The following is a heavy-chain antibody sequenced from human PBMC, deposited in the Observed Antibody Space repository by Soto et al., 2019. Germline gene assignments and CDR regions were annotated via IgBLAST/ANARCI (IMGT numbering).Heavy chain of an antibody. CDR2: ISGSGGNT. CDR1: GFTFSSYV. D-gene: IGHD3-22*01. V-gene: IGHV3-23*01. J-gene: IGHJ5*02. Sequence: GGSLRLSCAASGFTFSSYVMSWVRQAPGKGLEWVSAISGSGGNTYYADSVKGRFTISRDNSKNTLFLQMNSLIAEDTALYFCAKEMGDYYDSSGSWFDPWGQGTLVTVSS. CDR3: AKEMGDYYDSSGSWFDP.